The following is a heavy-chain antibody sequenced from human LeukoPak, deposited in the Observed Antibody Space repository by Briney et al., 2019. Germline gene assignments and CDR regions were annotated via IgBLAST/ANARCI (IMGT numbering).Heavy chain of an antibody. J-gene: IGHJ4*02. CDR3: AKEGARLGELSSSNFDY. Sequence: PGGSLRLSCAASGFTFDDYAMHWVRQAPGKGQEWVSGISWNSGSIGYADSVKGRFTISRDNARNSLYLQMNSLRAEDTALYYCAKEGARLGELSSSNFDYWGQGTLVTVSS. D-gene: IGHD3-16*02. CDR2: ISWNSGSI. V-gene: IGHV3-9*01. CDR1: GFTFDDYA.